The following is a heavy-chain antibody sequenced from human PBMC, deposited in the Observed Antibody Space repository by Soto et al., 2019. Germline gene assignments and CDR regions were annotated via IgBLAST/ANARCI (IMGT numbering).Heavy chain of an antibody. J-gene: IGHJ4*02. D-gene: IGHD3-10*01. CDR2: INHNTNT. Sequence: SETLSLTCAVYGGSFSGSYWNWIRQPPGKGLEWIGEINHNTNTIYNPSLTSRVTISVDTSKNHFSLKLTSVTAADTAVYFCARDRQLWFGEFDYWGQGTLVTVSS. V-gene: IGHV4-34*01. CDR1: GGSFSGSY. CDR3: ARDRQLWFGEFDY.